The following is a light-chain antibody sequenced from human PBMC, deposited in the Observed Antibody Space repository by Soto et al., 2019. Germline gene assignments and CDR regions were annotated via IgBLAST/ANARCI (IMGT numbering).Light chain of an antibody. CDR1: QSVSSTY. CDR2: GAS. J-gene: IGKJ5*01. V-gene: IGKV3-20*01. CDR3: QQYGSSSPIT. Sequence: PGDRATLSCRASQSVSSTYLAWYQQKPGQAPRLLIYGASSRATGIPDRFSGSGSGTDFTLTISRLEPEDFAVYYCQQYGSSSPITFGQGTRLEIK.